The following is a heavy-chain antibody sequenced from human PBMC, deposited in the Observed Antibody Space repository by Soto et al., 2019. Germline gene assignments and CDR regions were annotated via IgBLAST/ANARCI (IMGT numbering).Heavy chain of an antibody. J-gene: IGHJ5*02. D-gene: IGHD5-12*01. Sequence: PSQPLSLTCAISGDSVSSNTASWNWIRQSPSRGLEWLGRTYFRSKWYNDYAVSVKSRIIINPDTSNNQFSLQLNSVTPEDTAVYLCAKGDNLGPKTGYAFDPWGQGIMVTVSS. V-gene: IGHV6-1*01. CDR2: TYFRSKWYN. CDR3: AKGDNLGPKTGYAFDP. CDR1: GDSVSSNTAS.